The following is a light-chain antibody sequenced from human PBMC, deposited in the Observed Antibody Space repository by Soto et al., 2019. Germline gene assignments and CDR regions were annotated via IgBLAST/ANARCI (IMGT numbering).Light chain of an antibody. Sequence: DIQMTQSPSTLSASVGDRVTITCRASQSINSWLAWYQQKPGRAPKLLIYKASNLESGVPSRFSGSGSGTEFTLTISSLQPDDFATYYCQQYTSYSTFGQGTKVEIK. V-gene: IGKV1-5*03. CDR2: KAS. CDR3: QQYTSYST. J-gene: IGKJ1*01. CDR1: QSINSW.